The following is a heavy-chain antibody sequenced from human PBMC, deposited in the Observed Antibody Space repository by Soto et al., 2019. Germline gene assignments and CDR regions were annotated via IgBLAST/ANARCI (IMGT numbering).Heavy chain of an antibody. J-gene: IGHJ6*02. V-gene: IGHV1-2*02. CDR3: ARDRGRLDIVLVPAAIGYGMDV. D-gene: IGHD2-2*03. CDR2: INPNSGGT. CDR1: GYTFTGYY. Sequence: QVQLVQSGAEVKKPGASVKVSCKASGYTFTGYYMHWVRQAPGQGLEWMGWINPNSGGTNYAQKFQGGVTMTRDTSISTAYMELSRLRSDDTAVYYCARDRGRLDIVLVPAAIGYGMDVWGQGTTVTVSS.